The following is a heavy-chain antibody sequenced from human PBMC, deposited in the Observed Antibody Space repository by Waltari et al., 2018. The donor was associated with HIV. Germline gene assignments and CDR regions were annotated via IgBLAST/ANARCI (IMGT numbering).Heavy chain of an antibody. V-gene: IGHV1-69*04. CDR3: ASDQGTAMVQNDYYYYGMDV. D-gene: IGHD5-18*01. J-gene: IGHJ6*02. Sequence: QVQLVPSGAEVKTPGSSVKVSCKASGGTFSSYAISWVRQAPGQGLEWMGRIIPFLGIANFAQKFQGRVAITADKATSTAYVELSSRRSEDTAVYYCASDQGTAMVQNDYYYYGMDVWGQGTTVTVSS. CDR1: GGTFSSYA. CDR2: IIPFLGIA.